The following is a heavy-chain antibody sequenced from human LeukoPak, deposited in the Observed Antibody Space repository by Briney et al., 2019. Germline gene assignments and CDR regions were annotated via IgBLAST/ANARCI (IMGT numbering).Heavy chain of an antibody. CDR3: ARSLRVRGVPDYMDV. Sequence: ASVKVFCKASGYTFTSYGISGVRQPPAQGLVWMGWISYYNGNTNYAQKLQGRVTMTTDTSTSTAYMELRSLRSDDTAVYYCARSLRVRGVPDYMDVWGKGTTVIISS. D-gene: IGHD3-10*02. CDR2: ISYYNGNT. V-gene: IGHV1-18*01. J-gene: IGHJ6*03. CDR1: GYTFTSYG.